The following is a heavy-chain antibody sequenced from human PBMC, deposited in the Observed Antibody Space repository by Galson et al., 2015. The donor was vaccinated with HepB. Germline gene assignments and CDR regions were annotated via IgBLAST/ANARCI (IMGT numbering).Heavy chain of an antibody. Sequence: SLRLSCAGSGFIFRHHAMAWIRQAPGKGLEWVSGINGRGSTGSYSDAVKGRSSISRDNSKDTVFLQMDNLRAEDTAVYYCVKEGSWFGGDWFDPWGQGALVTVS. CDR1: GFIFRHHA. CDR2: INGRGSTG. CDR3: VKEGSWFGGDWFDP. V-gene: IGHV3-23*01. J-gene: IGHJ5*02. D-gene: IGHD3-16*01.